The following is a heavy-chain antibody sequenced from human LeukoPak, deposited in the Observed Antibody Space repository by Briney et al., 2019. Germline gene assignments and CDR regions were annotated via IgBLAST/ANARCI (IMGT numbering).Heavy chain of an antibody. CDR3: ARDGAVSLYYFYAMDV. D-gene: IGHD3-16*01. CDR2: ISSSGSTI. CDR1: GFTFSDYY. Sequence: GGSLRLSCAASGFTFSDYYMSWIRQAPGKGLEWVSYISSSGSTISYAGSVKGRFTISRDNAKNSLYLQMNSLRAEDTAVYYCARDGAVSLYYFYAMDVWGQGTTVTVA. V-gene: IGHV3-11*01. J-gene: IGHJ6*02.